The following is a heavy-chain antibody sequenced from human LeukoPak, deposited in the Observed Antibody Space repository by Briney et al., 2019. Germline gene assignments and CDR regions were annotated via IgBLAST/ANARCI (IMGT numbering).Heavy chain of an antibody. Sequence: GGSLRLSCAASGFTVSSNYMSWVRQAPGKGLEWVSVIYPGGRTYYADSVKGRLTISRDNSKNTLYLQLNSLRAEDTAVYYCARGGSVAVAGTLELGFDPWGQGTLVTVSS. D-gene: IGHD6-19*01. CDR2: IYPGGRT. V-gene: IGHV3-53*01. J-gene: IGHJ5*02. CDR3: ARGGSVAVAGTLELGFDP. CDR1: GFTVSSNY.